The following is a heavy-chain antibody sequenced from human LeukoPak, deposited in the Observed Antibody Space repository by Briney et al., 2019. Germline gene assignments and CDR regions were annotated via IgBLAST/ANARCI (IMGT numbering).Heavy chain of an antibody. J-gene: IGHJ4*02. CDR1: GFTFRSYA. CDR3: ARDPYNSGSSYFDY. Sequence: GGSLRLSCAASGFTFRSYAMTWVRQAPGKGLEWVSDISGSGDNTYYADSVKGRFTISRDNSKNTLYLQMNSLRAEDTAVYYCARDPYNSGSSYFDYWGQGTLVTVSS. CDR2: ISGSGDNT. V-gene: IGHV3-23*01. D-gene: IGHD3-10*01.